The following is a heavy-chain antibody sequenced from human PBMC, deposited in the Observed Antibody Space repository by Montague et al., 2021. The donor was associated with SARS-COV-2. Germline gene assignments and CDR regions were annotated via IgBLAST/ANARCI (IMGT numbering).Heavy chain of an antibody. V-gene: IGHV6-1*01. J-gene: IGHJ4*02. CDR2: TYYRSKWYN. CDR1: GDSVSSNIAT. CDR3: ARIPVGSKYYFDF. D-gene: IGHD2-2*01. Sequence: CVISGDSVSSNIATWNWIRQSPSRGLEWLGRTYYRSKWYNDIANSVKSRITIDPDTSRNQFSLHLNSVTPEDTAVYYCARIPVGSKYYFDFWGQGTLVTVSS.